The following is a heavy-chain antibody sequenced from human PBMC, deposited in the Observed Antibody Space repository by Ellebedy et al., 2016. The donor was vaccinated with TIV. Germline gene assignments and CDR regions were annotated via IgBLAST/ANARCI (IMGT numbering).Heavy chain of an antibody. CDR1: GDSISSYY. CDR2: MSSSGNT. Sequence: MPSETLSLTCTVSGDSISSYYWTWIRQPPGKGLEWIGYMSSSGNTNYNPSLKSRVTISVDTSKNQISLMLSSVTAANTAVYYCARDRMTNYFYGMDVWGHGTTVTVSS. V-gene: IGHV4-59*01. CDR3: ARDRMTNYFYGMDV. J-gene: IGHJ6*02.